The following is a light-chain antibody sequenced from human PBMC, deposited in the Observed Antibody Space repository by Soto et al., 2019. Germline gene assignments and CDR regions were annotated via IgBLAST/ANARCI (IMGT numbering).Light chain of an antibody. CDR1: SSDVGGYNY. V-gene: IGLV2-14*01. Sequence: QSALTQPASVSGSPGQSITISCTGTSSDVGGYNYVSWYQQHPGKAPKHMIYEVSTRPSGVSNRFSGSKSGNTASLTISGLQAEDEADYYCSSYTSSSTVFGGGTKLTVL. J-gene: IGLJ3*02. CDR3: SSYTSSSTV. CDR2: EVS.